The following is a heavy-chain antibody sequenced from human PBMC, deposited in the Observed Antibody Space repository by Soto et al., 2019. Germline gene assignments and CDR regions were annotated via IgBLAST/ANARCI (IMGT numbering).Heavy chain of an antibody. CDR3: ARGLNFDWFVWFDP. D-gene: IGHD3-9*01. J-gene: IGHJ5*02. V-gene: IGHV3-48*02. CDR2: ISSSSSTI. Sequence: GGSLRLSCAASGFTFSSYSMNWVRQAPGKGLEWVSYISSSSSTIYYADSVKGRFTISRDNAKNSLYLQMNSLRDEDTAVYYCARGLNFDWFVWFDPWGQGTLVTVSS. CDR1: GFTFSSYS.